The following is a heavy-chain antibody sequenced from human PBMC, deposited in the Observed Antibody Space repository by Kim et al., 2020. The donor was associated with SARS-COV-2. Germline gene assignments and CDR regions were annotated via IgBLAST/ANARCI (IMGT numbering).Heavy chain of an antibody. Sequence: GGSLRLSCAASGFTFSSYAMSWVRQAPGKGLEWVSAISGSGGSTYYADPVKGRFTISRDKSKNTLYLQMNSLRAEDTAVYYCAKDSGVGFSSTSSYNPDAFDIWGQGTMVTVSS. CDR3: AKDSGVGFSSTSSYNPDAFDI. CDR1: GFTFSSYA. V-gene: IGHV3-23*01. D-gene: IGHD2-2*02. CDR2: ISGSGGST. J-gene: IGHJ3*02.